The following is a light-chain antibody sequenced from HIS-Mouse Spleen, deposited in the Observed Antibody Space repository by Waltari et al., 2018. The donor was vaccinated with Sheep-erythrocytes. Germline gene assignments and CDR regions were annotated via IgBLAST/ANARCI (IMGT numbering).Light chain of an antibody. CDR3: NSRDSSGNHLYVV. V-gene: IGLV3-19*01. CDR1: SLRSYY. CDR2: GKN. J-gene: IGLJ2*01. Sequence: SSELTQDPAVSVALGQTVRITCQGDSLRSYYASWYQQKPGQAPVLVIYGKNNRPSGIPDRFSCSSSGNTASLTITGAQAEDEADYYCNSRDSSGNHLYVVFGGGTKLTVL.